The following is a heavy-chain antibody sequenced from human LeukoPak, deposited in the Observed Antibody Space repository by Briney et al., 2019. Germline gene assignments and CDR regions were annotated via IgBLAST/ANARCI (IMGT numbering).Heavy chain of an antibody. V-gene: IGHV4-4*09. CDR3: ARQMTAYDFWSGYSYYYYYYMDV. CDR2: IYTSGST. J-gene: IGHJ6*03. Sequence: SETLSLTCTVSGGSISSYYWSWIRQPPGKGLEWIGYIYTSGSTNYNPSLKSRVTISVDTSKNQFSLKLSSVTAADTAVYYCARQMTAYDFWSGYSYYYYYYMDVWAKGPRSPSP. CDR1: GGSISSYY. D-gene: IGHD3-3*01.